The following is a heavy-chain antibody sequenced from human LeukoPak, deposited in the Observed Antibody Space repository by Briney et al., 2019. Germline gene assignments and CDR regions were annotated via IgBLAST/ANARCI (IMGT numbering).Heavy chain of an antibody. CDR2: ISSSGSTI. D-gene: IGHD6-13*01. CDR1: GFTFSDYY. J-gene: IGHJ6*03. V-gene: IGHV3-11*04. Sequence: GGSLRLSCAASGFTFSDYYMSWIRQAPGKGLEWVSYISSSGSTIYYADSVKGRFTISRDNAKNSLYLQMNSLRAEDTAVYYCARDREAAAGPWLVYYYYYMDVWGKGTTVTVSS. CDR3: ARDREAAAGPWLVYYYYYMDV.